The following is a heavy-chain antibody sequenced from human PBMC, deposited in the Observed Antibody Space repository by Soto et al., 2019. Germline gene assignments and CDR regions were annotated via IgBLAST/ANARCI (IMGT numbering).Heavy chain of an antibody. J-gene: IGHJ4*02. CDR3: ARGGIAARLFDY. CDR1: GGSFSGYY. V-gene: IGHV4-34*01. D-gene: IGHD6-6*01. Sequence: QVQLQQWGAGLLKPSETLSLTCAVYGGSFSGYYWSWIRQPPGKGLEWIGEINHSGSTNYNPSLKSRVTISVDTSKNQFSLKLSSVTAADRAVYYCARGGIAARLFDYWEQGALVTVSS. CDR2: INHSGST.